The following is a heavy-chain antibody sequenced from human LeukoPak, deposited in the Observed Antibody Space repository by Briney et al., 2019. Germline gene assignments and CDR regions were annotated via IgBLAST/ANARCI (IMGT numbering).Heavy chain of an antibody. Sequence: GGSLRLSCAASGFTFSNAWMSWVRQAPGKGLEWVGRIKSKTDGGTTDYAAPVKGRFTISRDDSKNTLYLQMNSLRTEDTAVYYCTTGWDIVVVPAAIFTHLDHYYYMDVWGKGTTVTVSS. D-gene: IGHD2-2*02. J-gene: IGHJ6*03. CDR3: TTGWDIVVVPAAIFTHLDHYYYMDV. V-gene: IGHV3-15*01. CDR1: GFTFSNAW. CDR2: IKSKTDGGTT.